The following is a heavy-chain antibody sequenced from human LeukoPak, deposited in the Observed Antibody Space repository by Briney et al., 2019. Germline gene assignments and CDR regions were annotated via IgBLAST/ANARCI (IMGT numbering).Heavy chain of an antibody. D-gene: IGHD3-3*01. V-gene: IGHV4-39*01. Sequence: SETLSLTCTVSGGSISSSSYYWGWIRQPPGKGLEWIGSIHYSGSTYYNPSLKSRVTISVDTSKNQFSLKLSSVTAADTAVYYCARRATYYDFWSGHGTFDPWGQGTLVTVSS. CDR3: ARRATYYDFWSGHGTFDP. CDR2: IHYSGST. CDR1: GGSISSSSYY. J-gene: IGHJ5*02.